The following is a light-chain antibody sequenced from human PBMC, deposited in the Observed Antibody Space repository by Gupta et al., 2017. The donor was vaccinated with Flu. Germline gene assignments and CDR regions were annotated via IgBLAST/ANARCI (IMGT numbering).Light chain of an antibody. CDR2: DDD. V-gene: IGLV6-57*01. J-gene: IGLJ2*01. CDR1: SGSIASNS. CDR3: QSYDSSDHVV. Sequence: NFLLPQPRSVSDSPGNALTISCTRSSGSIASNSVHWYQQRPGTPPTSVIYDDDQRPSGVPDRFSGSLDSSSNSASLTISGLQTEDEADYYCQSYDSSDHVVFGEGTKLTVL.